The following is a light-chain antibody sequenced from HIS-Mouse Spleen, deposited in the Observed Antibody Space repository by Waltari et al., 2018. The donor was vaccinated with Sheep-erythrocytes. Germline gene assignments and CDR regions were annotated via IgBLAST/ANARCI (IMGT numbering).Light chain of an antibody. CDR2: EDS. J-gene: IGLJ3*02. CDR3: YSTDSSGNHWV. Sequence: SYELTQPPSVSVSPGQTARITCSGDALPTQYPYWYQQKSGQAPLLVIYEDSKRPSGIPERFSGSTSGTMATLTISGAQVEDEADYYCYSTDSSGNHWVFGGGTKLTVL. V-gene: IGLV3-10*01. CDR1: ALPTQY.